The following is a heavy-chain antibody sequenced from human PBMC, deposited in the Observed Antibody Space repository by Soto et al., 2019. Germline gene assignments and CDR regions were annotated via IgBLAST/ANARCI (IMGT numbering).Heavy chain of an antibody. V-gene: IGHV3-7*03. D-gene: IGHD5-12*01. CDR2: IHQDGSEI. J-gene: IGHJ3*02. Sequence: PGGSLRLSCAASGFTFSSSRMSWVRQAPGKGLEWVASIHQDGSEIDYVDSVKGRFTISRDNAKSSLSLQMNSLRVEDTAVYYCARVQWLRFDAFNIWGQGTMVTVSS. CDR1: GFTFSSSR. CDR3: ARVQWLRFDAFNI.